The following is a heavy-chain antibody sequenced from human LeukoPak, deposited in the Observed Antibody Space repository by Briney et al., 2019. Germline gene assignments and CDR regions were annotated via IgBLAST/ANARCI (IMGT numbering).Heavy chain of an antibody. V-gene: IGHV3-23*01. CDR2: ISGSGGST. CDR1: GFTFSSYA. D-gene: IGHD2-15*01. J-gene: IGHJ4*02. Sequence: VGSLRLSCAVSGFTFSSYAMSWVRQAPGKGLEWVSAISGSGGSTYYADSVKGRFTISRDNSKNTLYLQMNSLRAEDTAVYYCAKARRVVDHFDYWGQGTLVTVSS. CDR3: AKARRVVDHFDY.